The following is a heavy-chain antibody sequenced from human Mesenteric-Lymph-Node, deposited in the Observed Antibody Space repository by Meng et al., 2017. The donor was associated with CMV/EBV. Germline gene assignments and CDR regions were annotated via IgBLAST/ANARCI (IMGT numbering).Heavy chain of an antibody. J-gene: IGHJ4*02. CDR1: CSGYA. CDR2: IYSGGSST. CDR3: AKVGVDDSSGYYNSYYFDY. D-gene: IGHD3-22*01. V-gene: IGHV3-23*03. Sequence: CSGYAKSWVRQAPEKGLEWVSVIYSGGSSTYYANSVKSQFNISKDNSKNTLYLQMNSLRAEDTAVYYCAKVGVDDSSGYYNSYYFDYWGQGTLVTVSS.